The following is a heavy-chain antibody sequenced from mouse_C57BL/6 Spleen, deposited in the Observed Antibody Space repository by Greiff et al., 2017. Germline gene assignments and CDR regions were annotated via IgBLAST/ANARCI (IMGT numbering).Heavy chain of an antibody. V-gene: IGHV1-64*01. J-gene: IGHJ1*03. CDR2: IHPNSSST. CDR1: GYTFTSYW. Sequence: VQLQQPGAELVMPGASVKLSCKASGYTFTSYWMHWVKQRPGQGLEWIGMIHPNSSSTNYNEKFKSKATLTVDKSSSTAYMQLSSLTSEDSAVYSCACPRVATDVGYFDVWGTGTTVTVSS. CDR3: ACPRVATDVGYFDV. D-gene: IGHD1-1*01.